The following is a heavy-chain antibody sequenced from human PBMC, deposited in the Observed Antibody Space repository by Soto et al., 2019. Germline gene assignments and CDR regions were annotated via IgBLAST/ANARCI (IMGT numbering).Heavy chain of an antibody. V-gene: IGHV3-74*01. CDR1: GLPFTNYC. CDR3: ACWGNIVPVAPSDFDR. Sequence: XESLSLSCAASGLPFTNYCMTWVRQNPGKGLMWVSRISPDGSDVGYADSVEGRFTVSRDNAKNTLYLQMHSLRAEDTAMYYCACWGNIVPVAPSDFDRWGQGTLVTVSS. D-gene: IGHD3-16*01. CDR2: ISPDGSDV. J-gene: IGHJ4*02.